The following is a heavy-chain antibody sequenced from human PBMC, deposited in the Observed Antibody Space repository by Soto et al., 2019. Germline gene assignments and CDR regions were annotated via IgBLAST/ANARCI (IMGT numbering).Heavy chain of an antibody. D-gene: IGHD2-15*01. Sequence: QVQLVESGGGVVQPGRSLRLSCAASGFSFSNYGMHWVRQAPGKGLEWVAVVWSEGSNKYYADSVKGRFTISRDNSKNTLYLQMNSLRAEDTAVYYCARGDIVVVGAIDYWGQGTLVTVSS. CDR1: GFSFSNYG. V-gene: IGHV3-33*01. J-gene: IGHJ4*02. CDR3: ARGDIVVVGAIDY. CDR2: VWSEGSNK.